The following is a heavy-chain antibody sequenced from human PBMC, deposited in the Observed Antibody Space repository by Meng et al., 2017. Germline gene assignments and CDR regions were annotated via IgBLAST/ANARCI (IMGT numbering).Heavy chain of an antibody. CDR2: INPNSGGT. J-gene: IGHJ4*02. Sequence: ASVKVSCKASGYTFTGYYMHWVRQAPGQGLEWMGWINPNSGGTNYAQKFQGRVTMTRDTSISTAYMELSRLRSDDTAVYYCARDPPYGSGSYYLGADYWGQGTLVIVSS. CDR3: ARDPPYGSGSYYLGADY. D-gene: IGHD3-10*01. CDR1: GYTFTGYY. V-gene: IGHV1-2*02.